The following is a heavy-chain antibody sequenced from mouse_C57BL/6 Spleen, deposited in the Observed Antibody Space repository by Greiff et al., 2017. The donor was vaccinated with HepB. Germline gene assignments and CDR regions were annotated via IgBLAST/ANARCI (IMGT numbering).Heavy chain of an antibody. CDR2: IDPSDSYT. CDR3: ARWGTTVAWDY. Sequence: QVQLQQPGAELVKPGASVKLSCKASGYTFTSYWMQWVKQRPGQGLEWIGEIDPSDSYTNYNQKFKGKATLTVDTSSSTAYMQLSSLTSEDSAVYYCARWGTTVAWDYWGQGTTLTVSS. J-gene: IGHJ2*01. V-gene: IGHV1-50*01. CDR1: GYTFTSYW. D-gene: IGHD1-1*01.